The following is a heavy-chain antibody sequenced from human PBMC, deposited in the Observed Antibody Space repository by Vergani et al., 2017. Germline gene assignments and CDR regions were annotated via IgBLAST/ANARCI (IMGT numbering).Heavy chain of an antibody. CDR1: GFTFSDYY. CDR2: ISSSSSYT. Sequence: QVQLVESGGGLVKTGGSLRLSCAASGFTFSDYYMSWIRQAPGKGLEWVSYISSSSSYTNYADSVKGRFTISRDNAKNSLYLQMNSLRAEDTAVYYCARGITMIVVVTPGDAFDIWGQGTMVTVSS. J-gene: IGHJ3*02. CDR3: ARGITMIVVVTPGDAFDI. V-gene: IGHV3-11*06. D-gene: IGHD3-22*01.